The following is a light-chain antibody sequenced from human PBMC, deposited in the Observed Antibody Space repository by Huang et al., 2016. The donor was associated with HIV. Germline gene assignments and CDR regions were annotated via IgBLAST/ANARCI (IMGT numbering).Light chain of an antibody. CDR3: QQYNDWPLT. Sequence: EIVMTQSPATLSVSPGERVTLSCRASQTLSSQLAWYQQKRCQAPRLLIYGVSTRATDIPARFSGSGSGTYFTLTINSLQSEDFATYYCQQYNDWPLTFGQGTEVEIK. CDR2: GVS. V-gene: IGKV3-15*01. J-gene: IGKJ1*01. CDR1: QTLSSQ.